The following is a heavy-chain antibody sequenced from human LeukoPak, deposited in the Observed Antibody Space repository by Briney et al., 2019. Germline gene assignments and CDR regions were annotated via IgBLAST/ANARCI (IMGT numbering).Heavy chain of an antibody. CDR3: ARVVDHYYYMDV. Sequence: EASVKVSCKASGGTFSSYAISWVRQAPGQGLEWMGGIIPIFGTANYAQKFQGRVTITTDESTSTAYMELSSLRSEDTAVYYCARVVDHYYYMDVWGQRDHGHRLL. D-gene: IGHD2-15*01. J-gene: IGHJ6*03. V-gene: IGHV1-69*05. CDR1: GGTFSSYA. CDR2: IIPIFGTA.